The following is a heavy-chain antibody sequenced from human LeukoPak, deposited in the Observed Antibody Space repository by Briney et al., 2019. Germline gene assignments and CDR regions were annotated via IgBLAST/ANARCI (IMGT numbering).Heavy chain of an antibody. Sequence: GGSLRLSCAASGLTVSSNYMSWVRQAPGKGLEWVSVTYTGGNSYYADSVKGRFIISRDISKNTLYLQMNSLGAEDSALYYCARGGRGSAAVVAPRSFDIWGQGTMVTVSS. D-gene: IGHD3-22*01. J-gene: IGHJ3*02. CDR2: TYTGGNS. V-gene: IGHV3-53*01. CDR1: GLTVSSNY. CDR3: ARGGRGSAAVVAPRSFDI.